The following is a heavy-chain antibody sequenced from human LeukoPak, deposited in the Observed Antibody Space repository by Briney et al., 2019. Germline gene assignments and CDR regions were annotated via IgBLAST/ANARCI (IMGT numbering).Heavy chain of an antibody. D-gene: IGHD3-3*01. CDR3: ARLYRITIFGVGPGAFDI. CDR2: IIPILGIA. J-gene: IGHJ3*02. V-gene: IGHV1-69*02. CDR1: GGTFSSYT. Sequence: ASVKVSCKASGGTFSSYTISWVRQAPGQGLEWMGRIIPILGIANYAQKFQGRVTITADESTSTAYMELSSLRSEDTAVYYCARLYRITIFGVGPGAFDIWGQGTMVTVSS.